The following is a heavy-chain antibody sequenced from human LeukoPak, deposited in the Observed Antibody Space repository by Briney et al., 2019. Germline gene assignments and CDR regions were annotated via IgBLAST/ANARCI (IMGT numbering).Heavy chain of an antibody. CDR2: TWYDRTNK. Sequence: PGRSLSLSCAASGFTFSTYAMHWVRQAPGKGLEWVAVTWYDRTNKYYADSVKGRFTLSRDDSRNTVYLQLNNLRVEDTAIYYCAKANWVSNADAVWWGQGTQVTVSS. CDR1: GFTFSTYA. D-gene: IGHD1-1*01. J-gene: IGHJ4*02. V-gene: IGHV3-33*06. CDR3: AKANWVSNADAVW.